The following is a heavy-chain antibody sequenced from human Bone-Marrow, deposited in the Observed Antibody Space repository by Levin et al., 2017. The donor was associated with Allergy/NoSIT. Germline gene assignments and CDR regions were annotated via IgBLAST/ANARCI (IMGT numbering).Heavy chain of an antibody. D-gene: IGHD3-3*01. J-gene: IGHJ4*02. CDR1: GGSINSGCYY. Sequence: PSETLSLTCNVSGGSINSGCYYWTWMRQPPGKGLEWIGYIHHIGNSYYNPSFRSLPTVSIDPAKNHFSLQLISVTAADAAVYYCATMSEGVEFWGQGILVTVSS. V-gene: IGHV4-30-4*01. CDR2: IHHIGNS. CDR3: ATMSEGVEF.